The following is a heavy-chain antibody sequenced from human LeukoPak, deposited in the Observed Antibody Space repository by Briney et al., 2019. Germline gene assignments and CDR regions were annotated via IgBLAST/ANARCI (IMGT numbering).Heavy chain of an antibody. CDR1: GYSFTNYW. V-gene: IGHV5-10-1*01. CDR3: ARGAYAPDAFDI. CDR2: IDPSDSHT. D-gene: IGHD3-16*01. J-gene: IGHJ3*02. Sequence: PGESLKISCMGSGYSFTNYWIFWVRQMPGKGLEWMGRIDPSDSHTDYSPSFQGHVTISVDRSISTAYLQWSSLRASDTAMYYCARGAYAPDAFDIWGQGTMVTVSS.